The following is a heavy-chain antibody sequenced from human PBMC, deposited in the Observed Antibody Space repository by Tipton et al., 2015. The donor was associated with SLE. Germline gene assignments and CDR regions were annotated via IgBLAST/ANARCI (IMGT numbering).Heavy chain of an antibody. CDR1: GYSISSGYY. J-gene: IGHJ3*01. CDR3: ATNWN. CDR2: IYHTGTT. V-gene: IGHV4-38-2*01. D-gene: IGHD1-1*01. Sequence: TLSLTCVVSGYSISSGYYWGWIRQPPGKGLEWIGSIYHTGTTYYNPSLKSRVTISVDTSKNQFSLRLTSVTAADTAVCYCATNWNWGQGTMVTVSS.